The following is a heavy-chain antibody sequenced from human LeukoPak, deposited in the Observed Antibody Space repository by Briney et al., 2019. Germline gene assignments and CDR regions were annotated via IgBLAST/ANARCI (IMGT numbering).Heavy chain of an antibody. V-gene: IGHV1-8*01. CDR1: GYTFTSYD. CDR2: MNPNSGNT. D-gene: IGHD5-12*01. J-gene: IGHJ4*02. Sequence: ASVKVPCKASGYTFTSYDVNWVRQATGQGLEWMGWMNPNSGNTGYAQKFQGRVTMTRNTSISTAYMELSSLRPEDTAVYYCARGGYSGYDFDYWGQGTLVTVSS. CDR3: ARGGYSGYDFDY.